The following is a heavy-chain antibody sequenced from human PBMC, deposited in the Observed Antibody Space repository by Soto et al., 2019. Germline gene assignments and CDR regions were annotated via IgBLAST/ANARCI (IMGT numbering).Heavy chain of an antibody. D-gene: IGHD5-18*01. V-gene: IGHV3-23*01. CDR2: ISSGGGTT. CDR3: VRGESGYAI. J-gene: IGHJ4*02. Sequence: EVQLLESGGGLVQPGGSLRLSCAASGFTFTSYGMSWVRQAPGKGLEWVSAISSGGGTTYYADSVKGRFTISSDNSKNTLYMQMNSLRAEDTAVYYCVRGESGYAIWGQGTLVTVSS. CDR1: GFTFTSYG.